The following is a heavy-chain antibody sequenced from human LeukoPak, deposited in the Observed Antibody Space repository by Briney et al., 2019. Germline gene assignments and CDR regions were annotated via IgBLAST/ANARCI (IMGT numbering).Heavy chain of an antibody. V-gene: IGHV3-30*02. CDR1: GFTFSSYG. CDR3: AKDYYCSGGSCYFTSPMNFDY. J-gene: IGHJ4*02. Sequence: GGSLRLSCAASGFTFSSYGMHWVRQAPGKGLEWVAFIRYDGSNKYYADSVKGRFTISRDNSKNTLYLQLNSLRAEDTAVYYCAKDYYCSGGSCYFTSPMNFDYWGQGTLVTVSS. D-gene: IGHD2-15*01. CDR2: IRYDGSNK.